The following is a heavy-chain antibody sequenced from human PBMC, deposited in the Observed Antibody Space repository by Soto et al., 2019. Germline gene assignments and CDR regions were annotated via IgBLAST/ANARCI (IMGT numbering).Heavy chain of an antibody. Sequence: EVQLVESGGGLVQPGGSLRLSCAASGFTVSSNYMSWVRQAPGRGLEWVSVIYSGGSTYNAASVKGRFTISRHNSKNTLYLQMNSLRAEDTAVDYCARYGLRGVFAIWGQGTMVTVSS. D-gene: IGHD2-8*02. CDR1: GFTVSSNY. CDR2: IYSGGST. V-gene: IGHV3-53*04. J-gene: IGHJ3*02. CDR3: ARYGLRGVFAI.